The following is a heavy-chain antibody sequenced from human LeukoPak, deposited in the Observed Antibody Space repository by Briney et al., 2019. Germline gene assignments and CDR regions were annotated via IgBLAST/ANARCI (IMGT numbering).Heavy chain of an antibody. J-gene: IGHJ4*02. V-gene: IGHV3-21*01. Sequence: PGGSLRLSCAASGFTFSSYSMNWVRQAPGKGLEWVSSISSSSSYIYYADSVKGRFTISRDNAKNSLYLQMNSLRAEDTAVYYCARHYYGSGSYFDYRGQGTLVTVSS. D-gene: IGHD3-10*01. CDR1: GFTFSSYS. CDR3: ARHYYGSGSYFDY. CDR2: ISSSSSYI.